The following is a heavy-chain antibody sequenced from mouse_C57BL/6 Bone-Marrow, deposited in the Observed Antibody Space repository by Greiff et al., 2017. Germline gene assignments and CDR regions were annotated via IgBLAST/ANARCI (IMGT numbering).Heavy chain of an antibody. CDR2: INPGSGGT. CDR3: ARLQYYGSSYPFDY. Sequence: QVQLKESGAELVRPGTSVKVSCKASGYAFTNYLIEWVKQRPGQGLEWIGVINPGSGGTNYNEKFKGKETLTADKSSSTAYMQLSSLTSEDSAVYFCARLQYYGSSYPFDYWGQGTTLTVSS. V-gene: IGHV1-54*01. J-gene: IGHJ2*01. D-gene: IGHD1-1*01. CDR1: GYAFTNYL.